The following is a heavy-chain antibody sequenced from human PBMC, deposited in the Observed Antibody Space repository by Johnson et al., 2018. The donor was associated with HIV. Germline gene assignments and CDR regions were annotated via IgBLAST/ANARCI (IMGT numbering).Heavy chain of an antibody. V-gene: IGHV3-30*04. CDR1: GFTFSSYA. J-gene: IGHJ3*02. CDR3: VKDRGGSHQSGHDAFDI. Sequence: QVQLMESGGGVVQPGRSLRLSCAASGFTFSSYAMHWVRQAPGKGLEWVAVISYDGSNKYYADSVKGRFTISRDNSKNTLYLQMNSLRAEDTAVYYCVKDRGGSHQSGHDAFDIWGQGTMVTVSS. D-gene: IGHD1-26*01. CDR2: ISYDGSNK.